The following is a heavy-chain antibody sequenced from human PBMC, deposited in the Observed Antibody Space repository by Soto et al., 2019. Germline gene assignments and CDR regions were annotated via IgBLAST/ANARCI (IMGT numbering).Heavy chain of an antibody. Sequence: EVQLLESGGGLVQPGGSLRLSCAASGFTFSSYAMSWVRQAPGKGLEWVSAISGSGGSTYYADSVKGRFTISRDNSQNTLYLQMNSLRAEDTAVYYCAKDLCCGGSCYSDYWGQGTLVTVSS. V-gene: IGHV3-23*01. CDR3: AKDLCCGGSCYSDY. D-gene: IGHD2-15*01. CDR2: ISGSGGST. J-gene: IGHJ4*02. CDR1: GFTFSSYA.